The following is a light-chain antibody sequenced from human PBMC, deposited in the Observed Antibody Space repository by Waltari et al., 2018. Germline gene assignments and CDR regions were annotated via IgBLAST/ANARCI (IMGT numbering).Light chain of an antibody. CDR1: KLGDKY. V-gene: IGLV3-1*01. J-gene: IGLJ2*01. CDR2: QDN. CDR3: QAWDSSTLV. Sequence: SYELSQPPSMSVSPGQTASITCSGDKLGDKYASWYHQKPGPSPVLVIFQDNKRPSGIPEGFSGSNSGNTATLTISGTQAMDEADYYCQAWDSSTLVFGGGTKLTVL.